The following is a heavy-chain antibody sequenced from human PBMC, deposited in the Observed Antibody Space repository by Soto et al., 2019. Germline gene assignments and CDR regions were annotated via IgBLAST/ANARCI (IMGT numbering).Heavy chain of an antibody. CDR1: GYTFTSYG. D-gene: IGHD6-19*01. CDR3: ARDAQGAVARSSQYGMDV. CDR2: ISAYNGNT. V-gene: IGHV1-18*01. Sequence: ASVKVSCKASGYTFTSYGISWVRQAPGQGLEWMGWISAYNGNTNYAQKLQGRVTMTTDTSTSTAYMELRSLRSDDTAVYYCARDAQGAVARSSQYGMDVWGQGTTVTVSS. J-gene: IGHJ6*02.